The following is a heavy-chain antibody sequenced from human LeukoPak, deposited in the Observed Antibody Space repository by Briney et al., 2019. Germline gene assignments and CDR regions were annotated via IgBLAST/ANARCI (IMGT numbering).Heavy chain of an antibody. D-gene: IGHD1-26*01. V-gene: IGHV3-7*01. CDR1: GFTFSSYW. CDR2: IKQDGSEK. Sequence: PGGSLRLSCAASGFTFSSYWMSWVRQAPGKGLGWVANIKQDGSEKYYVDSVKGRFTISRDNAKNSLYLQMNSLRAEDTAVYYCASLVGATFSPTDAFDIWSQGTMVTVSS. CDR3: ASLVGATFSPTDAFDI. J-gene: IGHJ3*02.